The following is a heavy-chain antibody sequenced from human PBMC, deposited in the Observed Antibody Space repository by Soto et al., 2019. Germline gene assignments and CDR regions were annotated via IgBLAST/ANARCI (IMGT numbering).Heavy chain of an antibody. V-gene: IGHV4-30-4*01. CDR2: IYYSGST. D-gene: IGHD3-22*01. CDR3: ARAFNYYDSSGYYHAPGMDV. Sequence: SETLSLTCTVSGGSISSGDYYWSWIRQPPGKGLEWIGYIYYSGSTYYNPSLKSRVTISVDTSKNQFPLKLSSVTAADTAVYYCARAFNYYDSSGYYHAPGMDVWGQGTTVTVSS. J-gene: IGHJ6*02. CDR1: GGSISSGDYY.